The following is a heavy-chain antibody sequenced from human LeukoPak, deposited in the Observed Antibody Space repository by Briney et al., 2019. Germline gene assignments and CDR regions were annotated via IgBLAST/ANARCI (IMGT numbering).Heavy chain of an antibody. CDR2: IYPGDSDT. CDR3: ARRFDYDSSGYYSPAVHDAFDI. D-gene: IGHD3-22*01. Sequence: GESLKISCKGSGYSFTSYWIGWVRQMPGKGLEWMGIIYPGDSDTRYSPSFQGQVTISADKSISIAYLQWSSLKASDTAMYYCARRFDYDSSGYYSPAVHDAFDIWGQGTMVTVSS. V-gene: IGHV5-51*01. CDR1: GYSFTSYW. J-gene: IGHJ3*02.